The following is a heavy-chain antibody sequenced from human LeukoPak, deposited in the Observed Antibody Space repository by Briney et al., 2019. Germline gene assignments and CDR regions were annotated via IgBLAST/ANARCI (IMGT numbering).Heavy chain of an antibody. J-gene: IGHJ4*02. D-gene: IGHD6-13*01. Sequence: GGSLRLSCAASGFTFSSYNMNWVRQAPGKGLEWVSSISSSSSYIYYTDSVKGRFTISRDNAKNSLYLQMNSLRADDTAIYYCARVSLGAAAGTSRWGQGNLVTVSS. V-gene: IGHV3-21*01. CDR3: ARVSLGAAAGTSR. CDR1: GFTFSSYN. CDR2: ISSSSSYI.